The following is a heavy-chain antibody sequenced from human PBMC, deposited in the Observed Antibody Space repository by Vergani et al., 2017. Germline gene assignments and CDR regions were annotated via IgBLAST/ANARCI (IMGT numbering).Heavy chain of an antibody. CDR3: ARASLRALVGYYYYMDV. Sequence: QLQLQESGSGLVKPSQTLSLTCAVSVDSITNGGFSWTWIRQPPGKGPEWIGSIFPSGNSDYNPSLKNRVTISLDKSKNQFSLWVNSVTAADTAVYFCARASLRALVGYYYYMDVWGKGKTVVVSS. CDR1: VDSITNGGFS. D-gene: IGHD3-16*02. J-gene: IGHJ6*03. CDR2: IFPSGNS. V-gene: IGHV4-30-2*01.